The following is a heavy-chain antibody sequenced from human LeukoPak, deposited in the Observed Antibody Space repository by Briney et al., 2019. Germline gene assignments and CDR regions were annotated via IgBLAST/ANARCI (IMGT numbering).Heavy chain of an antibody. CDR1: GFTFSPYS. CDR2: INSRSSTI. J-gene: IGHJ3*02. V-gene: IGHV3-48*04. Sequence: GGSLRLSCAASGFTFSPYSMNWVRQAPGKGLEWVSYINSRSSTIYYADSVKGRFTISRDNVRNSLYLQMNSLRVEDTAVYYCAREQPRDLDAFDIWGQGTMVTVSS. CDR3: AREQPRDLDAFDI. D-gene: IGHD6-13*01.